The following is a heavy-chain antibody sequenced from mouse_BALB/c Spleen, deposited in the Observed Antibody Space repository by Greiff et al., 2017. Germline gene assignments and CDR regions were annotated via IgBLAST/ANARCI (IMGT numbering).Heavy chain of an antibody. J-gene: IGHJ4*01. CDR3: ARGALLRAMDY. CDR2: ISSGGSYT. D-gene: IGHD1-2*01. V-gene: IGHV5-9-4*01. CDR1: GFTFSSYA. Sequence: EVQGVESGGGLVKPGGSLKLSCAASGFTFSSYAMSWVRQSPEKRLEWVAEISSGGSYTYYPDTVTGRFTISRDNAKNTLYLEMSSLRSEDTAMYYCARGALLRAMDYWGQGTSVTVSS.